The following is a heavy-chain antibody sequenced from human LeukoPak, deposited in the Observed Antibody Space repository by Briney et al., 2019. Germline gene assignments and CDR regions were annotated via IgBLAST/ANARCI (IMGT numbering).Heavy chain of an antibody. D-gene: IGHD5-12*01. CDR2: ISGGGSTT. CDR3: ARGFGYSSRQFES. Sequence: GGSLRLSCAASGFIFSSYAMNWVRQAPGKGLEWVAVISGGGSTTIYADSVQGRFTISRDNAKNLLYLQTDNLTVEDTAVYFCARGFGYSSRQFESWGQGTQVTVSS. J-gene: IGHJ5*01. CDR1: GFIFSSYA. V-gene: IGHV3-23*01.